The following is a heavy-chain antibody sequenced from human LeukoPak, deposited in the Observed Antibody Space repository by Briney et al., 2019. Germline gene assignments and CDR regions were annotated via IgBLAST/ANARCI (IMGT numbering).Heavy chain of an antibody. J-gene: IGHJ5*02. CDR3: AGLLNGGASHWFDP. Sequence: SETLSLTCTVSGASISNTGYYWGWIRQPPGKGLEWIGNIYHSGSTYYSPSPKSRVTLSVDTSKNQFSLKLSSVTAADTAVYYCAGLLNGGASHWFDPWGQGTLVTVSS. D-gene: IGHD7-27*01. CDR1: GASISNTGYY. V-gene: IGHV4-39*01. CDR2: IYHSGST.